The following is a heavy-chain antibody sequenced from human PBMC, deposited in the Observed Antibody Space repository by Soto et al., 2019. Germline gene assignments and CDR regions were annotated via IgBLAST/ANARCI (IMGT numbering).Heavy chain of an antibody. CDR2: ISGRGDDT. J-gene: IGHJ4*02. CDR1: GFTFTAYA. V-gene: IGHV3-23*01. D-gene: IGHD2-15*01. Sequence: EVQLLESGGGLVQPGGSLRLSCAASGFTFTAYAMSWVRQAPGKGLEWISIISGRGDDTNYADSVKGRFTISRDNSKNTVYLQMNSLRAEDTAIYYCAKGSCSGGSCFRFDYWGKGTLVTVSS. CDR3: AKGSCSGGSCFRFDY.